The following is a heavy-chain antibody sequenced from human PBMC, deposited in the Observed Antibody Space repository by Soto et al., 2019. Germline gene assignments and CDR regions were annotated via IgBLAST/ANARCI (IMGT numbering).Heavy chain of an antibody. CDR2: VYYTGRT. CDR3: ARSDDYFDH. CDR1: GGSFKIGSYY. Sequence: SETLPLTCTVSGGSFKIGSYYLSWVRQPPGKGLEWIGYVYYTGRTSYSPSLKSRVTISADTSKNQFYLILTSVTAADTAVYYCARSDDYFDHWGQGSLVTI. V-gene: IGHV4-61*01. J-gene: IGHJ4*02.